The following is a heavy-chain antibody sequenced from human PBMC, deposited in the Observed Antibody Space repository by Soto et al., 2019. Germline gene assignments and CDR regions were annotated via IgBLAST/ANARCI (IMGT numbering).Heavy chain of an antibody. Sequence: QVRLVQSGAEVKKPGSSVTVSYKASGGTFNTYTFSWVRQAPGQGLEWMGSILPILGSLNYAQRFQGRLSITADYSTTTAYMELSSLTSQDTAMYYCTRIPRYSFPTSDPLDNWGQGTLVTVSS. D-gene: IGHD4-4*01. CDR2: ILPILGSL. CDR1: GGTFNTYT. CDR3: TRIPRYSFPTSDPLDN. V-gene: IGHV1-69*08. J-gene: IGHJ4*02.